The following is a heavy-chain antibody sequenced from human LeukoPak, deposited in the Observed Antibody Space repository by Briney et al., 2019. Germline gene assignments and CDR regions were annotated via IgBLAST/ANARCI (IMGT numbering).Heavy chain of an antibody. CDR3: ARHTYGGNAPYYY. CDR1: GGSISSGSYY. Sequence: SETLSLTCTVSGGSISSGSYYWSWIRQPPGKGLEWIGYIYYSGSTNYNPSLKSRVTISVDTSKNQFSLKLSSVTAADTAVYYCARHTYGGNAPYYYWGQGTLVTVSS. CDR2: IYYSGST. D-gene: IGHD4-23*01. V-gene: IGHV4-61*01. J-gene: IGHJ4*02.